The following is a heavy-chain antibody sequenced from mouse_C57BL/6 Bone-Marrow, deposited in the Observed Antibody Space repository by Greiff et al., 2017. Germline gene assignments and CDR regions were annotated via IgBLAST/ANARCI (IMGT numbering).Heavy chain of an antibody. CDR1: GFTFSSYA. V-gene: IGHV5-4*01. CDR2: ISDGGSYT. Sequence: EVKLVESGGGLVKPGGSLKLSCAASGFTFSSYAMSWVRQTPEKRLEWVATISDGGSYTYYPDNVKGRFTISRDNAKNNLYLQMSHLKSEDTAMYYCARDLLHYYGSSYWYFDVWGTGTTVTVSS. J-gene: IGHJ1*03. CDR3: ARDLLHYYGSSYWYFDV. D-gene: IGHD1-1*01.